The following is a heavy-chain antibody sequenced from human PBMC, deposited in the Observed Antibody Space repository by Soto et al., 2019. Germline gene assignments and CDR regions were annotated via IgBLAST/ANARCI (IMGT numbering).Heavy chain of an antibody. CDR3: ATDTAMAQKVDY. J-gene: IGHJ4*02. CDR1: GFTFSDYY. Sequence: GGSLRLSCAASGFTFSDYYMSWIRQAPGKGLEWVSYISSSGSTIYYADSVKGRFTISRDNAKNSLYLQMNSLRAEDTAVYYCATDTAMAQKVDYWGQGTLVTVSS. CDR2: ISSSGSTI. V-gene: IGHV3-11*01. D-gene: IGHD5-18*01.